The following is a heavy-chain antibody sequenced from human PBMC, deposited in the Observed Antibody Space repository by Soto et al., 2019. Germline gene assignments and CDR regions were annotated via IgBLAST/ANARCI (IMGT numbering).Heavy chain of an antibody. D-gene: IGHD6-13*01. CDR2: IIPIFGTA. CDR1: GGTFSSYA. CDR3: ATSIAAAFVNWFDP. J-gene: IGHJ5*02. Sequence: GASVKVSCKASGGTFSSYAISWVRQAPGQGLEWMGGIIPIFGTANYAQKFQGRVTITADKSTNTAYMELSSLRSEDTAVYYCATSIAAAFVNWFDPWGQGTLVTVSS. V-gene: IGHV1-69*06.